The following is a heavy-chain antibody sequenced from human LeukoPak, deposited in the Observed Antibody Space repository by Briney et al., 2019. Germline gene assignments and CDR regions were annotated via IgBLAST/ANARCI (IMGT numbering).Heavy chain of an antibody. CDR1: GFTLSHYY. CDR3: ARDNGYFSVDY. D-gene: IGHD3-22*01. V-gene: IGHV3-11*04. CDR2: ISSSGDTI. J-gene: IGHJ4*02. Sequence: GGSLRLSCAASGFTLSHYYMTWIRQAPGKGLEWLSCISSSGDTICYADSVRGRFTISRDNAQNSLYLQMNSLRAEDTAVYYCARDNGYFSVDYWGQGTLVTVSS.